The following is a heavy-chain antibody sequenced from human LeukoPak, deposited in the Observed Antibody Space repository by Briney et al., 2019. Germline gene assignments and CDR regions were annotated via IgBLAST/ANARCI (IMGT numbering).Heavy chain of an antibody. CDR3: AIGDGSGSYYNPKQRGQLGKAEYFQH. J-gene: IGHJ1*01. D-gene: IGHD3-10*01. Sequence: GGSLRLSCAASGFTFSSYSMNWVRQAPGKGLEWVSSISSSSSYIYYADSVKGRFTISRDNAKNSLYLQMNSLRAEDTAVYYCAIGDGSGSYYNPKQRGQLGKAEYFQHWGQGTLVTVSS. CDR2: ISSSSSYI. V-gene: IGHV3-21*04. CDR1: GFTFSSYS.